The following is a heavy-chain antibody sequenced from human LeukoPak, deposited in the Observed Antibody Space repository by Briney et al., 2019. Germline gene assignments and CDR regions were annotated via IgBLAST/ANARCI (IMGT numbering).Heavy chain of an antibody. V-gene: IGHV3-48*01. J-gene: IGHJ4*02. D-gene: IGHD4-11*01. CDR3: ASAYSNYVRSLDY. CDR2: ISSSSSTI. CDR1: GFTFSSYS. Sequence: PGGSLRLSCAASGFTFSSYSMNWVRQAPGKGLEWVSYISSSSSTIYYADSVKGRFTISRDNAKNSLYLQMNSLRAEDTAVYYCASAYSNYVRSLDYWGQGTLVTVSS.